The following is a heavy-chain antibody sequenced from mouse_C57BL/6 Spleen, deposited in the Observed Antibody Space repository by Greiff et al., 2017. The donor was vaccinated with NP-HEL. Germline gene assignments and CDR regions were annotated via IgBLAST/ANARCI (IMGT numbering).Heavy chain of an antibody. Sequence: EVQVVESGGGLVKPGGSLKLSCAASGFTFSSYAMSWVRQTPEKRLEWVATISDGGSYTYYPDNVKGRFTISRDNAKNNLYLQMSHLKSEDTAMYYCARDKDYGSSHAMDYWGQGTSVTVSS. V-gene: IGHV5-4*01. CDR1: GFTFSSYA. CDR3: ARDKDYGSSHAMDY. J-gene: IGHJ4*01. CDR2: ISDGGSYT. D-gene: IGHD1-1*01.